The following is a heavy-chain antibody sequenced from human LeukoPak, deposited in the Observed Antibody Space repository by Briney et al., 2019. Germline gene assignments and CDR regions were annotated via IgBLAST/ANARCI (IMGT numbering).Heavy chain of an antibody. D-gene: IGHD6-19*01. CDR3: AKVGYSSGWYEDY. CDR2: ISYDGSNK. J-gene: IGHJ4*02. CDR1: GFTFSSYG. Sequence: GGSLRLSCAAPGFTFSSYGMHWVRQAPGKGLEWVAVISYDGSNKYYADSVKGRFTISRDNSKNTLYLQMNSLRAEDTAVYYCAKVGYSSGWYEDYWGQGTLVTVSS. V-gene: IGHV3-30*18.